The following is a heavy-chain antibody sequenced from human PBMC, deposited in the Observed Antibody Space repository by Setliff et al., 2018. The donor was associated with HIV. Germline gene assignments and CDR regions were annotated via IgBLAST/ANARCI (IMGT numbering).Heavy chain of an antibody. CDR2: ISHSGST. V-gene: IGHV4-59*01. CDR3: VGEWVDTANPGPFDI. J-gene: IGHJ4*02. D-gene: IGHD2-21*02. CDR1: ENSIKSYY. Sequence: SETLSLTCSLSENSIKSYYWSWIRQSPGKGLEWIGYISHSGSTNYNPSLESRASISIDTSKKQFSLKLTSVTAADTAIYYCVGEWVDTANPGPFDIWSPGTLVTVSS.